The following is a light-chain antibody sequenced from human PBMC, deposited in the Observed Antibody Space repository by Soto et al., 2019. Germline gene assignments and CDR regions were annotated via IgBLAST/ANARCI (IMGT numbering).Light chain of an antibody. J-gene: IGKJ4*01. CDR2: AVS. CDR1: QGINNW. V-gene: IGKV1-12*01. CDR3: KQSSAFPLS. Sequence: DIQMTKSPSSVSASVGDRVTITCRASQGINNWLAWYQQKPGKAPELLIYAVSYLQSGVPSRFSGSGSETAFALTISSLQPEDYATYFCKQSSAFPLSFGGGNKVEIK.